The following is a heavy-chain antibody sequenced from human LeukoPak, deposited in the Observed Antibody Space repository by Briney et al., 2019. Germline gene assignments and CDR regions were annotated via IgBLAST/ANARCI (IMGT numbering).Heavy chain of an antibody. D-gene: IGHD2-15*01. CDR1: GFTFSDYY. CDR2: IKQDGSEK. V-gene: IGHV3-7*01. Sequence: GGSLRLSCAASGFTFSDYYMSWIRQAPGKGLEWVADIKQDGSEKYYVDSVKGRFTISRQNAKKSLFLQMNSLRAEDTAVYYCARHRSGGSQDDAFDIWGQGTLVTVSS. CDR3: ARHRSGGSQDDAFDI. J-gene: IGHJ3*02.